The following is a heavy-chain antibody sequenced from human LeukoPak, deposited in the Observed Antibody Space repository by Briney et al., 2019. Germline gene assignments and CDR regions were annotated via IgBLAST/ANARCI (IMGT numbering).Heavy chain of an antibody. J-gene: IGHJ3*02. Sequence: GGSLRLSCAASGFTFSSYSMNWVRQAPGKGLEWVSSISSSSGYIYYADSVKGRFTISRDNAKNSLYLQMNSLRAEDTAVYYCARDRGVAATREAFEMWGQGTMVTVSS. CDR1: GFTFSSYS. V-gene: IGHV3-21*03. CDR3: ARDRGVAATREAFEM. D-gene: IGHD2-15*01. CDR2: ISSSSGYI.